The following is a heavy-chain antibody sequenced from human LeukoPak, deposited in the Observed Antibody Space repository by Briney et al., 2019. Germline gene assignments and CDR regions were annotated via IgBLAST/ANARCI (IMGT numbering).Heavy chain of an antibody. D-gene: IGHD2-15*01. V-gene: IGHV1-69*04. CDR3: ARDVLGYCSGGSCYPIYFQH. J-gene: IGHJ1*01. Sequence: SVKVSCKASGGTFSSYAISWVRQAPGQGLEWMGRIIPILGIANYAQKFQGGVTITADKSTSTAYMELSSLRSEDTAVYYCARDVLGYCSGGSCYPIYFQHWGQGTLVTVSS. CDR2: IIPILGIA. CDR1: GGTFSSYA.